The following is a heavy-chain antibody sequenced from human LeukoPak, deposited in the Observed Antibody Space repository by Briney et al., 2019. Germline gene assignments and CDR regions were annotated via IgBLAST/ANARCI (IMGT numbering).Heavy chain of an antibody. Sequence: ASVTVSCKASGYTFTHYYMHWVRQAPGQGLEWMGWINPNSGGTNYAQKFQGRVTMTRDTSISTAYMELSRLRSDDTAVYYCARVQWTGAFDIWGQGTMVTVSS. D-gene: IGHD6-19*01. J-gene: IGHJ3*02. CDR2: INPNSGGT. CDR3: ARVQWTGAFDI. V-gene: IGHV1-2*02. CDR1: GYTFTHYY.